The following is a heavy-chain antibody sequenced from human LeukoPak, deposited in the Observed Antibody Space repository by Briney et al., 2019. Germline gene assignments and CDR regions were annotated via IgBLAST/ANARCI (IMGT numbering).Heavy chain of an antibody. CDR3: ARRRTYSGYTLSFDY. Sequence: SETLSLTCTVSGGSISSSSYYWGWIRQPPGTGLEWVGSIYYSGSTYYNPSLKSRVTISVDTSKNQFSLKLSSVTAADTAVYYCARRRTYSGYTLSFDYWGQGTLVTVSS. CDR1: GGSISSSSYY. V-gene: IGHV4-39*01. J-gene: IGHJ4*02. CDR2: IYYSGST. D-gene: IGHD5-12*01.